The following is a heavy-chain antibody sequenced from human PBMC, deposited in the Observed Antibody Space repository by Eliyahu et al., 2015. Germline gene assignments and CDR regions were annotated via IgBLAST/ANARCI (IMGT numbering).Heavy chain of an antibody. J-gene: IGHJ4*02. CDR2: IYYSWST. D-gene: IGHD5-18*01. CDR1: GXXXSXSXYY. Sequence: QLQLQESGPGLVKPSETLSLTCTXSGXXXSXSXYYWGWIRQPPGKGLEWIGSIYYSWSTYYNPSLKSRVTISVDTSKNQFSLKLSSVTAADTAVYYCARQHSYGPFDYWGQGTLVTVSS. V-gene: IGHV4-39*01. CDR3: ARQHSYGPFDY.